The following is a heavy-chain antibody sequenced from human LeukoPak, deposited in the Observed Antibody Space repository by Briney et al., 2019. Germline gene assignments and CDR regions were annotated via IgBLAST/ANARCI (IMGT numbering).Heavy chain of an antibody. CDR3: AGGDSGSYNWFDP. D-gene: IGHD1-26*01. V-gene: IGHV3-21*01. Sequence: GGSLRLSCAASGFTFSSYSMNWVRQAPGKGLEWVSSISSSSSYIYYADSVKGRFTISRDNAKNSLYLQMNSLRAEDTAVYYCAGGDSGSYNWFDPWGQGTLVTVSS. J-gene: IGHJ5*02. CDR2: ISSSSSYI. CDR1: GFTFSSYS.